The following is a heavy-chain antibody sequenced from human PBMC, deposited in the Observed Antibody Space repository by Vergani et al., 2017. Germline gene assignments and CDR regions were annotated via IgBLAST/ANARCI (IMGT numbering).Heavy chain of an antibody. D-gene: IGHD3-10*01. V-gene: IGHV3-33*01. J-gene: IGHJ6*02. CDR2: IWHDGSNK. CDR1: GFTFSSYG. CDR3: ATAYYYGSGSWAPPGYGMDV. Sequence: QVQLVESGGGVVQPGRSLRLSCAASGFTFSSYGMHWVRQAPGKGLEWVAVIWHDGSNKYYADSVKGRFTISRDNSKNTLYLQMNSLRAEDTAVYYCATAYYYGSGSWAPPGYGMDVWGQGTTVTVSS.